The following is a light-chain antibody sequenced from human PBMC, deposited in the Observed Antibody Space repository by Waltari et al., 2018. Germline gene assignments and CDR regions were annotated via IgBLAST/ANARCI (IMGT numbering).Light chain of an antibody. CDR2: KDS. J-gene: IGLJ3*02. Sequence: SYELTQPPSVSVSPGQTARVTCSGEALPKQYAYWYQQKPGQAPLLVIYKDSERPSGIPERFSGSSSGTTVTLTISGVKAEDEADYYCQSADSSGTYWLFGGGTTLTVL. V-gene: IGLV3-25*03. CDR3: QSADSSGTYWL. CDR1: ALPKQY.